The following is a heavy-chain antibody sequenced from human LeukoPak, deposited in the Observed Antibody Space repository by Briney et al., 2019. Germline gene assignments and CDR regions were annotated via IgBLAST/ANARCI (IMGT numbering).Heavy chain of an antibody. CDR1: GLTFRNYG. Sequence: PGGSLRLSCAASGLTFRNYGMHWVRQAPGQGLEWVANIWYDGSKNYYADSVKGRFTISRDNFNNALYLQMNSLRAEDTGLYYCARAPYTTGRSFYFDSWGQGTLVTVSS. CDR2: IWYDGSKN. D-gene: IGHD2-2*02. CDR3: ARAPYTTGRSFYFDS. J-gene: IGHJ4*02. V-gene: IGHV3-33*01.